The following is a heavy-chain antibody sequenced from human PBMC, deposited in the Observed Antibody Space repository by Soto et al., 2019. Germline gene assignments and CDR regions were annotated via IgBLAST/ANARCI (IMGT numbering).Heavy chain of an antibody. V-gene: IGHV4-39*01. J-gene: IGHJ4*02. Sequence: SETLSLTCTVSGGSISSSSYYWGWIRQPPGKGLEWIGSIYYSGSTYYNPSLKSRVTISVDTSKNQFSLKLSSVTAADTAVYYCARGARVVVAATHTRPFDYWGQGTLVTVSS. CDR2: IYYSGST. CDR1: GGSISSSSYY. D-gene: IGHD2-15*01. CDR3: ARGARVVVAATHTRPFDY.